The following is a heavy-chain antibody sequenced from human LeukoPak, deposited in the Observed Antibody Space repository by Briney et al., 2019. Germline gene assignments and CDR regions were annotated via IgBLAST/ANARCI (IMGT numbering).Heavy chain of an antibody. CDR2: ISSSSSTI. D-gene: IGHD3-22*01. V-gene: IGHV3-48*04. J-gene: IGHJ4*02. CDR1: GFTFSSYS. Sequence: GGSLRLSCAASGFTFSSYSMNWVRQAPGKGLEWVSYISSSSSTIYYADSVKGRFTISRDNAKNSLYLQMNSLRAEDTAVYYCARPDSSGYYYNYFDYWGQGTLVTVSS. CDR3: ARPDSSGYYYNYFDY.